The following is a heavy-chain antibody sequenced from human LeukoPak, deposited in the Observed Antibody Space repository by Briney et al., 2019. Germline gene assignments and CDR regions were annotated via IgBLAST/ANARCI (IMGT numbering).Heavy chain of an antibody. CDR3: AGGNCCSGYYLDY. CDR1: GGSISSYY. D-gene: IGHD3-22*01. Sequence: SETLSLTCAVSGGSISSYYRRWIRQPPRKRLERVGYIYYSGSTTYNPPPKSRVTLSVETSKKKSSRKLSSVTAAPTAVQFCAGGNCCSGYYLDYWGQGTLVTVYS. V-gene: IGHV4-59*12. J-gene: IGHJ4*02. CDR2: IYYSGST.